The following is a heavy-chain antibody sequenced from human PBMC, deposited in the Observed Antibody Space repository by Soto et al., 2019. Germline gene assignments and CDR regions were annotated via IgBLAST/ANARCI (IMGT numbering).Heavy chain of an antibody. CDR1: GFAFSSYG. D-gene: IGHD5-18*01. CDR3: VSDRGYGHASVPYS. CDR2: ISYDGSRQ. V-gene: IGHV3-30*03. Sequence: QAQLVESGGGVVQPGRSLRLSCAASGFAFSSYGMHWVRQAPGTGLEWVAVISYDGSRQHYADSVKGRFTISRDNSKNMVLLQMSSLTAEDTAVYYCVSDRGYGHASVPYSWVQGTLVSVSS. J-gene: IGHJ4*02.